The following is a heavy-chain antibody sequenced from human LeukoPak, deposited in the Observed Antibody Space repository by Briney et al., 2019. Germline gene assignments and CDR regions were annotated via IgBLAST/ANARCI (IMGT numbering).Heavy chain of an antibody. D-gene: IGHD5/OR15-5a*01. Sequence: ASVKVSCKASGYTITDYYLHWVRQAPGQGLEWMGWIIPNTGGTNYAQKFQDWVTMSSDTSISTAYMELSSLRSDDTAVYYCARVRVDFLGFDPWGQGTLVTVSS. CDR1: GYTITDYY. J-gene: IGHJ5*02. V-gene: IGHV1-2*04. CDR2: IIPNTGGT. CDR3: ARVRVDFLGFDP.